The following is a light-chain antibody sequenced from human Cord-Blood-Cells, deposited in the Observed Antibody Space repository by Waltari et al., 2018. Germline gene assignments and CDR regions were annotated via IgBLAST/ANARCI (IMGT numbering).Light chain of an antibody. V-gene: IGKV3-20*01. J-gene: IGKJ1*01. Sequence: EIVLTQSPGTLSLSPGERATLSCRASQSVSSSYLAWYQQKPGQAPRLLIYGASSRATGIPDRFSGRGSGTDFTLTISRLEPEDFAVDYCQQDGSAWTFGQGTKVEIK. CDR2: GAS. CDR3: QQDGSAWT. CDR1: QSVSSSY.